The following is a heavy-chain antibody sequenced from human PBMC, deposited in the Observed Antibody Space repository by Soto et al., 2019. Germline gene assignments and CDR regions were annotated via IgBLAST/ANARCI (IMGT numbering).Heavy chain of an antibody. J-gene: IGHJ4*02. CDR2: LYWNDDR. Sequence: SGPTLVNPTQTLTLTCTFSGFSLSSIGVAVGWIRQPPGKALEWLALLYWNDDRRYSPSLKSRLTITKDTSKNQVVLTMTNMDPADTATYYCAHSASVPCCYYFDSWGQGALVTVSS. CDR1: GFSLSSIGVA. V-gene: IGHV2-5*01. D-gene: IGHD1-26*01. CDR3: AHSASVPCCYYFDS.